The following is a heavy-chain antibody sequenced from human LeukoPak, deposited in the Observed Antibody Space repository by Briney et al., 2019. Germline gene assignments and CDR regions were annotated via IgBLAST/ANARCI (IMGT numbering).Heavy chain of an antibody. V-gene: IGHV3-30*18. J-gene: IGHJ4*02. CDR1: GFTFSSYG. D-gene: IGHD5-18*01. Sequence: GGSLRLSCAASGFTFSSYGMPWVRQAPGKGLEWVAVISYDRSNKYYADSVKDRFTISRDNSKNTLYLQMNSLRAEDTAVYYCAKEPHSYGPFDYWGQGTLVTVSS. CDR3: AKEPHSYGPFDY. CDR2: ISYDRSNK.